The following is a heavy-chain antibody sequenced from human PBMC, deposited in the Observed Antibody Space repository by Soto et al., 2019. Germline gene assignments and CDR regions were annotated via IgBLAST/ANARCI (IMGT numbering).Heavy chain of an antibody. V-gene: IGHV3-33*01. D-gene: IGHD5-18*01. CDR1: GFTFSNYG. J-gene: IGHJ6*02. CDR3: ARVAGTIGGYYYDLADNYYYFGMDV. Sequence: QVQLVESGGGVVQPGRSLRLSCAASGFTFSNYGMHWVRQAPGKGLEWVAVIWYDGSNKYYANSVKGRFTISRDNSKSTLYLQMNSLRAEDTAVYYCARVAGTIGGYYYDLADNYYYFGMDVWGQGATVTVSS. CDR2: IWYDGSNK.